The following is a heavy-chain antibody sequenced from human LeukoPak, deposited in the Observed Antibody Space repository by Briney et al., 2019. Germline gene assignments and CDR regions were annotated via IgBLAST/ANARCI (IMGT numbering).Heavy chain of an antibody. D-gene: IGHD5-12*01. CDR3: AKMGYSGYPHPYWYFDL. J-gene: IGHJ2*01. CDR2: ISSDASNK. CDR1: RFTFNNFA. Sequence: PGGSLRLSCAASRFTFNNFAMHWVRQAPGKGLEWAAVISSDASNKYYADSVKGRFTISRDNSKNTLYLQMNSLRAEDTAVYYCAKMGYSGYPHPYWYFDLWGRGTLVTVSS. V-gene: IGHV3-30-3*02.